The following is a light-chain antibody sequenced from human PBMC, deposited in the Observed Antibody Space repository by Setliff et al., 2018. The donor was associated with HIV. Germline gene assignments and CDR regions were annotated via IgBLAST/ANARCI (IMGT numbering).Light chain of an antibody. CDR3: SSYAGSERYV. V-gene: IGLV2-8*01. CDR2: EVS. J-gene: IGLJ1*01. Sequence: QSALTQPASVSGSPGQSITISCTGTSSDVGAYNYLSWYQQHPGKAPKMLIYEVSKRPSGVPDRFSGSKSGNTASLIVSGLQAEDEADYYCSSYAGSERYVFGTGTKVTV. CDR1: SSDVGAYNY.